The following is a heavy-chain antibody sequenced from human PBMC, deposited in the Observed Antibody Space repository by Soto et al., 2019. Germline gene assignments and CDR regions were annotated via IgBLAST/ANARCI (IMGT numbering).Heavy chain of an antibody. D-gene: IGHD3-3*01. Sequence: ASVKVSCKASGYTFTGNYIHWVRQAPGQGLEWMGWVNPDNGGTTSAEKFQGRVTMTRDTSVTTAYMELYRPTSDDTAVYYCARDPRPPSGWLGFWEYGMDVWGQGTTVTAP. CDR2: VNPDNGGT. V-gene: IGHV1-2*02. CDR1: GYTFTGNY. J-gene: IGHJ6*02. CDR3: ARDPRPPSGWLGFWEYGMDV.